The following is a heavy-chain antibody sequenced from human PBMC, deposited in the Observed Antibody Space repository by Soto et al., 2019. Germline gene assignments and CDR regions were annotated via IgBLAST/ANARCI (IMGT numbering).Heavy chain of an antibody. CDR3: ARVEYSGYPRI. D-gene: IGHD5-12*01. CDR1: GGSISSYY. Sequence: SETLSLTCTVSGGSISSYYWSWIRQSPGKRLEWIGYIYFSGSTNYNPSLKSRVTISGDTSKNQFSLKLTSVTAADTAVYYCARVEYSGYPRIWGQGTLVTVPQ. CDR2: IYFSGST. V-gene: IGHV4-59*01. J-gene: IGHJ4*02.